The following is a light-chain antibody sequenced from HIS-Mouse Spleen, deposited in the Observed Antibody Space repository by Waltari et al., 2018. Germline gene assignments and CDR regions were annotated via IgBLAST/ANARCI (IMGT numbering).Light chain of an antibody. Sequence: QTVVTQEPSLTVSPGGTVTLTCASSTGAVTSGYYPNWFQQKPGQAPRALIYSTSNKTTWTPARFSGSLLGGKAALTLSAVQPEDEAEYYCLLYYGGAVFGGGTKLTVL. V-gene: IGLV7-43*01. CDR3: LLYYGGAV. J-gene: IGLJ3*02. CDR1: TGAVTSGYY. CDR2: STS.